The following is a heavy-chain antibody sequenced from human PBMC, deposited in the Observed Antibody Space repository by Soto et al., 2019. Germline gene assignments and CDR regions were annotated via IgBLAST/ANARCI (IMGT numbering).Heavy chain of an antibody. V-gene: IGHV3-30-3*01. Sequence: PGGSLRLSCAASGFTFSSYAMHWVRQAPGKGLEWVAVISYDGSNKYYADSVKGRFTISRDNSKNTLYLQMNSLRAEDTAVYYCARTKRHSSGYYGAFDIWGQGTMVTVSS. CDR2: ISYDGSNK. J-gene: IGHJ3*02. CDR3: ARTKRHSSGYYGAFDI. CDR1: GFTFSSYA. D-gene: IGHD3-22*01.